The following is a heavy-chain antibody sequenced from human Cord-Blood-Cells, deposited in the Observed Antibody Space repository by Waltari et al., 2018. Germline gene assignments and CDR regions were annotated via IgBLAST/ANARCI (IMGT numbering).Heavy chain of an antibody. J-gene: IGHJ4*02. CDR2: IYYSGRT. CDR3: ARQKIWSGYYTYYFDY. V-gene: IGHV4-39*01. Sequence: QLQLQESGPGLVKPSETLSLTCTVSGGSIRSSSYYWGWIRQPPGKGVAWIGSIYYSGRTYYNPSLKSRVTISVDTSKNQFSLKLSSVTAADTAVYYCARQKIWSGYYTYYFDYWGQGTLVTVSS. D-gene: IGHD3-3*01. CDR1: GGSIRSSSYY.